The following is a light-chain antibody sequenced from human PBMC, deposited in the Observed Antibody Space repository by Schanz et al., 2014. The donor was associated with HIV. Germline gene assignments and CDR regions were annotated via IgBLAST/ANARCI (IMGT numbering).Light chain of an antibody. V-gene: IGLV2-14*03. CDR3: SSLSTSGAPL. CDR1: SSDVGGYNY. Sequence: QSALTQPASVSGSPGQSITISCTGTSSDVGGYNYVSWYQQHPGIAPKLMIYDVSNRPSGVSNRFSGSKSGNTASLTISGLQAEDEADYYCSSLSTSGAPLFGTGTKLTVL. J-gene: IGLJ1*01. CDR2: DVS.